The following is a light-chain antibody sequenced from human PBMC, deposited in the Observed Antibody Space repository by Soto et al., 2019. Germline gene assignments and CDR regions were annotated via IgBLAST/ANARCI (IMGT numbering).Light chain of an antibody. CDR1: QSVSISY. J-gene: IGKJ1*01. CDR2: GAS. CDR3: QQYGSSPPRT. Sequence: EIVLTQSPGTLSLSPGERATLSCRASQSVSISYLAWYQQKPGQAPRLPIYGASSRATGIPDRFSGSGSGTDFTITISRLEPEDFAVYYSQQYGSSPPRTFGQGTKVEIK. V-gene: IGKV3-20*01.